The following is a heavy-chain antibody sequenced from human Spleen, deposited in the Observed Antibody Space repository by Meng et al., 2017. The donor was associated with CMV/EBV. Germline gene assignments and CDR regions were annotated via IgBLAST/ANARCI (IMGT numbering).Heavy chain of an antibody. J-gene: IGHJ6*02. V-gene: IGHV1-69*10. D-gene: IGHD3-9*01. CDR1: GDTFSNYA. Sequence: SVKVSCKASGDTFSNYAITWVRQAPGQGLEWLGGIIPLLGIPNYAQKFQGRVTITADKSTSTAYMELSSLRSEDTALYYCTRDPYYDILTPCPVHNYNYGLDVWGQGSTVTVSS. CDR3: TRDPYYDILTPCPVHNYNYGLDV. CDR2: IIPLLGIP.